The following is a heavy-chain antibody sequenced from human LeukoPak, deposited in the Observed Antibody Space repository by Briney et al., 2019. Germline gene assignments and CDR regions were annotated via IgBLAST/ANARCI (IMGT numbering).Heavy chain of an antibody. CDR1: GFTFSSYW. CDR2: VNSDGSNT. J-gene: IGHJ4*02. Sequence: GGSLRLSCAASGFTFSSYWMHWVPQAPGKGLVWVSRVNSDGSNTTYADSVKGRFTISRDNAKNTLYLQMNSLRAEDTAVYYCARDWGDSSGYPLDYWGQGTLVTVSS. D-gene: IGHD3-22*01. CDR3: ARDWGDSSGYPLDY. V-gene: IGHV3-74*01.